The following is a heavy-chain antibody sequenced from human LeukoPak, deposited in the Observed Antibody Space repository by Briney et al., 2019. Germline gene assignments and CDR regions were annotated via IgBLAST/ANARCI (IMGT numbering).Heavy chain of an antibody. Sequence: ASVKVSCKASGYTFTSYDINWVRQATGQGLEYMGYISAYNGNTNYAQNLQGRVTMTTDTSTTTVYTELRSLRFDDTAVYYCARLYSSGWPLECMDVWGQGTTVTVSS. CDR2: ISAYNGNT. D-gene: IGHD6-19*01. CDR3: ARLYSSGWPLECMDV. CDR1: GYTFTSYD. V-gene: IGHV1-18*01. J-gene: IGHJ6*02.